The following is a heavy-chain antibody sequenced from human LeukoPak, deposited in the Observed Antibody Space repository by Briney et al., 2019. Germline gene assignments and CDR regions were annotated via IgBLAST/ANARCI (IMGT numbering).Heavy chain of an antibody. Sequence: SETLSLTCTVSGGSISSYYWSWIRQPPGKGLEWIGYIYYSGSTNYNPSLKSRVTISVEKSKNQFSLNLTSVTAADTAVYYCARSLVAAGTDYWGQGTLVTVSS. CDR3: ARSLVAAGTDY. CDR1: GGSISSYY. D-gene: IGHD6-13*01. CDR2: IYYSGST. V-gene: IGHV4-59*12. J-gene: IGHJ4*02.